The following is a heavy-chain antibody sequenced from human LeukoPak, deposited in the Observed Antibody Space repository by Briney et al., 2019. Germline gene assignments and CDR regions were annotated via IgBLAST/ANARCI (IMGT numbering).Heavy chain of an antibody. V-gene: IGHV1-46*01. CDR2: INPSGGRT. D-gene: IGHD6-13*01. CDR3: ARGDGEAASLWENWFDP. CDR1: GYTFSGYY. Sequence: GASVKVSCKASGYTFSGYYMHWVRQAPGQGLEWMGIINPSGGRTSYAQKFQGRVTMTRDMSTSTVYMELSSLRSEDTAVYYCARGDGEAASLWENWFDPWGQGTLVTVSS. J-gene: IGHJ5*02.